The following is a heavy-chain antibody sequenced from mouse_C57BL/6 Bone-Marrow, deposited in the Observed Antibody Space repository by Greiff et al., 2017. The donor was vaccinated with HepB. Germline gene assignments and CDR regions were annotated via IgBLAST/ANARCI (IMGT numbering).Heavy chain of an antibody. CDR3: ARKGKYYYAMDY. CDR1: GYAFTNYL. Sequence: VQLQQSGAELVRPGTSVKVSCKASGYAFTNYLIEWVKQRPGQGLEWIGVINPGSGGTNYNEKLKGKATLTADKSSSTAYMQLSSLTSEDSAVYFCARKGKYYYAMDYWGQGTSVTVSS. J-gene: IGHJ4*01. CDR2: INPGSGGT. V-gene: IGHV1-54*01.